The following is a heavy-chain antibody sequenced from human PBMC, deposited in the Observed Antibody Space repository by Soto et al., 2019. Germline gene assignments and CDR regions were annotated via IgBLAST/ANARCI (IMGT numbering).Heavy chain of an antibody. CDR1: GYSFTSYW. Sequence: PGESLKISCKGSGYSFTSYWIGWVRQMPGKGLEWMGIIYPGDSDTRYSPSFQGQVTISADKSISTAYLQWSSLKASDTAMYYCARAPRVFWSGYFTRDYYYYMDVWGKGTTVTVSS. J-gene: IGHJ6*03. CDR2: IYPGDSDT. CDR3: ARAPRVFWSGYFTRDYYYYMDV. D-gene: IGHD3-3*01. V-gene: IGHV5-51*01.